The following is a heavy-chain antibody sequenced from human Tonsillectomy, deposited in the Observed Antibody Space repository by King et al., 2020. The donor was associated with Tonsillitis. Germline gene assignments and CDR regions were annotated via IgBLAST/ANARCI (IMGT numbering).Heavy chain of an antibody. J-gene: IGHJ3*02. CDR2: ISSTGRYI. D-gene: IGHD3-22*01. V-gene: IGHV3-21*01. Sequence: VQLQESGGGLVKPGGSLTLSCATSGFTFSNFDMIWVRQAPGKGLEWVSSISSTGRYIYYADSVKGRFTISRDKAGNSMFLRMNSLRVEDTAVYYCAKDKGADYYDSGRGAFDMGGKGTTVTVSS. CDR3: AKDKGADYYDSGRGAFDM. CDR1: GFTFSNFD.